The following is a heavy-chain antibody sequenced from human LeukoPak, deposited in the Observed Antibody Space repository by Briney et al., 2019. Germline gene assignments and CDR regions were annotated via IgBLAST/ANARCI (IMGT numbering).Heavy chain of an antibody. Sequence: PGGSLRLSCAASGFTFSSYSMNWVRQAPGKGLEWVSSISSSSSYIYYADSVKGRFTISRDNAKNSLYLQMNSLKASDTAMYYCARRASGSYCWLDYWGQGTLVTVSS. CDR1: GFTFSSYS. CDR3: ARRASGSYCWLDY. V-gene: IGHV3-21*04. D-gene: IGHD1-26*01. CDR2: ISSSSSYI. J-gene: IGHJ4*02.